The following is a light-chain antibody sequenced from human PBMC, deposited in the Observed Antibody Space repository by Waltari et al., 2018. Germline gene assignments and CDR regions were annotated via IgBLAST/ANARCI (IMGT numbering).Light chain of an antibody. CDR3: QQYNNWRTT. V-gene: IGKV3-15*01. Sequence: EVVVTQSPDTLSLSPWETATLSCRASQNVYTNIGWYQQKPGQPPRLLIYRASSRDTGVPARFSGSGSGTEFTLTINSLQSEDFAIYYCQQYNNWRTTFGQGTRVEI. CDR1: QNVYTN. CDR2: RAS. J-gene: IGKJ1*01.